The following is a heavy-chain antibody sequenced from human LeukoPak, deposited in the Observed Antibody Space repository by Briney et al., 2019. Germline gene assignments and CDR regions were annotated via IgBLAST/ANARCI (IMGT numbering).Heavy chain of an antibody. J-gene: IGHJ2*01. D-gene: IGHD6-25*01. Sequence: GGSLRLSCAASGFTVSSYYMSWVRQAPGKGLDCVSVFHSGGSTYYADSVKGRFTISRDNSKNTLYLQMNSLRAEDTAVYYCARARPADLWGRGTLVTVSS. CDR3: ARARPADL. CDR2: FHSGGST. CDR1: GFTVSSYY. V-gene: IGHV3-53*01.